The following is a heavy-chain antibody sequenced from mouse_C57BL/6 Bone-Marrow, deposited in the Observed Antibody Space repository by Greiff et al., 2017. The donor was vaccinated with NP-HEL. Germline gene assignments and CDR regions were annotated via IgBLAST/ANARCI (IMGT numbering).Heavy chain of an antibody. CDR1: GFTFSDAW. V-gene: IGHV6-6*01. Sequence: EVKVEESGGGLVQPGGSMKLSCAASGFTFSDAWMDWVRQSPEKGLEWVAEIRNKANNHASYYAESVKGRFTISRDDSKSSVYLQMNSLRAEDTGIYYGTRRTYYSNYGFAYWGQGTLVTVSA. CDR2: IRNKANNHAS. D-gene: IGHD2-5*01. CDR3: TRRTYYSNYGFAY. J-gene: IGHJ3*01.